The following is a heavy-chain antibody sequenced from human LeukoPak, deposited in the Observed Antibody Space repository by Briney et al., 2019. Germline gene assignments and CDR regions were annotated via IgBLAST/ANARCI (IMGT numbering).Heavy chain of an antibody. CDR1: GGSISSGGYS. J-gene: IGHJ6*02. V-gene: IGHV4-30-2*01. CDR2: IYHSGST. CDR3: ARGSYYGMDV. Sequence: PSETLSLTCAVSGGSISSGGYSWSWIRQPPGKGLGWIGYIYHSGSTYYNPSLKSRVTISVDRSKNQFSLKLSSVTAADTAVYYCARGSYYGMDVWGQGTTVTVSS.